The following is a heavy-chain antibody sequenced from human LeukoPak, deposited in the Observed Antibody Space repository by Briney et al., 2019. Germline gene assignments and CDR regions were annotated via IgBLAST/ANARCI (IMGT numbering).Heavy chain of an antibody. CDR1: GLTFSSYG. D-gene: IGHD2-2*02. CDR2: MSNDGSNK. Sequence: GRSLRLSCAASGLTFSSYGMHWVRQAPGKGLEWVAAMSNDGSNKNYADSVKGRFTISRDNSKNTLYPQMNSLRVEDTAVYYCAMGMCGTNCFTPDYWGQGTLVTVSS. J-gene: IGHJ4*02. V-gene: IGHV3-30*03. CDR3: AMGMCGTNCFTPDY.